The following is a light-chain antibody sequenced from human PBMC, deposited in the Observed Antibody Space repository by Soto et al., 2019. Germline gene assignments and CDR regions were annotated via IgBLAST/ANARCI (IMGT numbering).Light chain of an antibody. CDR2: KAS. V-gene: IGKV1-5*03. Sequence: DIQMTQSPSTLSGSVGDRVTITCRASQTISSWLAWYQQKPGKAPKLLIYKASTLKSGVPSRFSGSGSGTEFTLTISSLQSDDFATYYCRHYNTYFGGGTKV. CDR1: QTISSW. CDR3: RHYNTY. J-gene: IGKJ4*01.